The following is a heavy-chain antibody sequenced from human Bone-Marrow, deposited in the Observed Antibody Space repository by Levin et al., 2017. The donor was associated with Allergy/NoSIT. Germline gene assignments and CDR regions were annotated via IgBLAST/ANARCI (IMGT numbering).Heavy chain of an antibody. CDR1: GFTFSSYS. J-gene: IGHJ5*02. CDR2: ISSSSSYI. D-gene: IGHD3-10*01. V-gene: IGHV3-21*01. Sequence: PGGSLRLSCAASGFTFSSYSMNWVRQAPGKGLEWVSSISSSSSYIYYADSVKGRFTISRDNAKNSLYLQMNSLRAEDTAVYYCARVFRDRSGALPEIWFDPWGQGTLVTVSS. CDR3: ARVFRDRSGALPEIWFDP.